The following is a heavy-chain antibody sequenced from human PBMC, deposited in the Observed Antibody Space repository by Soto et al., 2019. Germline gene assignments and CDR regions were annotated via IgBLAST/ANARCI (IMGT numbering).Heavy chain of an antibody. D-gene: IGHD4-17*01. CDR1: GFTFSSYA. CDR2: ISGSGGST. V-gene: IGHV3-23*01. J-gene: IGHJ6*02. Sequence: VGSLRLSCAASGFTFSSYAMSWVRPAPGKGLEWVSAISGSGGSTYYADSVKGRFTISRDNSKNTLYLQMNSLRAEDTAVYYCAKDDYGEGYYYYGMAVWGQGTTVTVSS. CDR3: AKDDYGEGYYYYGMAV.